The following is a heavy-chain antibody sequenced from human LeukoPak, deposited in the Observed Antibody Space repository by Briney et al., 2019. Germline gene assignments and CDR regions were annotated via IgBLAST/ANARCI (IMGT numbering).Heavy chain of an antibody. Sequence: ASVKVSCKASGYTFTGYYMHWVRQAPGQGLEWMGRINPNSGRTNYAQKFQGRVTMTRDTSISTAYMELSRLRSDDTAVYYCAREPYMITFAGVTPSRDYWGQRTLVTVSS. CDR1: GYTFTGYY. CDR2: INPNSGRT. D-gene: IGHD3-16*01. J-gene: IGHJ4*02. CDR3: AREPYMITFAGVTPSRDY. V-gene: IGHV1-2*06.